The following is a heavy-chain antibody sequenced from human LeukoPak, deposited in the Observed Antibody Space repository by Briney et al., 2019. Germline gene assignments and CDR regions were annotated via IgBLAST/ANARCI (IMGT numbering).Heavy chain of an antibody. J-gene: IGHJ4*02. D-gene: IGHD3-10*01. Sequence: SETLSLTCAVYGGSFSGYYWGWIRQPPGKGLEWIGSIYYSGSTYYNPSLKSRVTISVDTSKNQFSLKLSSVTAADTAVYYCARARITMVRGVNSIFDYWGQGTLVTVSS. CDR3: ARARITMVRGVNSIFDY. CDR1: GGSFSGYY. CDR2: IYYSGST. V-gene: IGHV4-34*01.